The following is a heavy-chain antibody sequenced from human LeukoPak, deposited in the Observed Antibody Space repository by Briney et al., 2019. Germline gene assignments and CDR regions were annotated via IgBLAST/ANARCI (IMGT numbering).Heavy chain of an antibody. J-gene: IGHJ5*02. Sequence: GGSLRLSCEASGFTFSSYAMSWVRQASGKGLEWVSAISGSGGRTYYADSVKGRFTISRDNSKNTAYMQMTSLRAEDTAVYYCAKTGPGYDFWSGYPPRNAWFDPWGQGTLVTVSS. CDR2: ISGSGGRT. D-gene: IGHD3-3*01. CDR1: GFTFSSYA. CDR3: AKTGPGYDFWSGYPPRNAWFDP. V-gene: IGHV3-23*01.